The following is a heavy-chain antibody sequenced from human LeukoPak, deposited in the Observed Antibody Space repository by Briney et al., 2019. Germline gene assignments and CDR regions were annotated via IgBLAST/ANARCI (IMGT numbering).Heavy chain of an antibody. CDR1: GFTFSSYG. V-gene: IGHV3-33*01. Sequence: GGSLRLSCAASGFTFSSYGMHWVRQAPGKGLEWVAVIWYDGSNKYYADSAKGRFTISRDNSKNTLYLQMNSLRAEDTAVYYCAREGIAAAPGARAAFDIWGQGTMVTVSS. D-gene: IGHD6-13*01. CDR3: AREGIAAAPGARAAFDI. CDR2: IWYDGSNK. J-gene: IGHJ3*02.